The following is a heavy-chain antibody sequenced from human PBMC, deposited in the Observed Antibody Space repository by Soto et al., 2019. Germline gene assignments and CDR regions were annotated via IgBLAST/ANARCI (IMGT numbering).Heavy chain of an antibody. CDR1: GGTFSSYA. CDR2: IIPIFGTA. V-gene: IGHV1-69*13. J-gene: IGHJ5*02. Sequence: SVKVSCKASGGTFSSYAISWVRQAPGQGLEWTGGIIPIFGTANYAQKFQGRVTITADESTSTAYMELSSLRSEDTAVYYCARTSPNAGSGIWYNWFDPWGQGTLVTVSS. CDR3: ARTSPNAGSGIWYNWFDP. D-gene: IGHD3-10*01.